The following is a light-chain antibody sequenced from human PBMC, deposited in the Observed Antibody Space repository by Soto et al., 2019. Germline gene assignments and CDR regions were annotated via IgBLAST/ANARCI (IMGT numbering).Light chain of an antibody. CDR1: QSVGSNY. Sequence: EIVFTQSPCTLSLSPGERATLYCRASQSVGSNYLAWYQQKPGQAPRVLIYGASSRATGIPDRFSGSGSGTDFTLTISRLEPEDFAVYYCQQYDSSWTFGQGTKVDIK. CDR3: QQYDSSWT. CDR2: GAS. V-gene: IGKV3-20*01. J-gene: IGKJ1*01.